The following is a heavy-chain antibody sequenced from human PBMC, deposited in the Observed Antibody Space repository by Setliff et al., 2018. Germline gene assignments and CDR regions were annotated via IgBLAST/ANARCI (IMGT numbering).Heavy chain of an antibody. CDR1: GASITSGHY. D-gene: IGHD3-3*01. CDR3: ASPRRDDLDSPFDAFDI. CDR2: IYHRGRT. Sequence: SETLSLTCGVSGASITSGHYWGWIRQPPGKGPEWIGTIYHRGRTYYNPSLRSRVTMSLDTSKNQFSLRLSSVTAADTAVYYCASPRRDDLDSPFDAFDIWAQGTMVTVSS. J-gene: IGHJ3*02. V-gene: IGHV4-38-2*01.